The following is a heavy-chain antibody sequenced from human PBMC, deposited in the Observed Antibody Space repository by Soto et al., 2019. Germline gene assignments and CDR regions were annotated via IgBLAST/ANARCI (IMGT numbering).Heavy chain of an antibody. J-gene: IGHJ4*02. V-gene: IGHV1-8*01. CDR3: ARVYGDVTH. Sequence: QVQLLQSGAEVKKPGASVKVSCKASGYTFSCCDINWVRQAPGQGREWLGWVNTNSGNTGSGKRFQGRVTMTRDTSISTAYMELNSLRSDDTAVYYCARVYGDVTHWGQGTLVTVSS. D-gene: IGHD4-17*01. CDR1: GYTFSCCD. CDR2: VNTNSGNT.